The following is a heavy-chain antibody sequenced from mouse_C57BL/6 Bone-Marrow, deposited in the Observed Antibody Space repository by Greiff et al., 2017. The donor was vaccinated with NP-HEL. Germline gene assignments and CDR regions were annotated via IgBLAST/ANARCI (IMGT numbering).Heavy chain of an antibody. V-gene: IGHV5-16*01. D-gene: IGHD1-1*01. CDR2: INYDGSST. Sequence: EVKLMESEGGLVQPGSSMKLSCTASGFTFSDYYMAWVRQVPEKGLEWVANINYDGSSTYYLDSLKSRFIISRDNAKNILYLQMSSLKSEDTATYYCARDRTTVVAGGFDYWGQGTTLTVSS. CDR1: GFTFSDYY. J-gene: IGHJ2*01. CDR3: ARDRTTVVAGGFDY.